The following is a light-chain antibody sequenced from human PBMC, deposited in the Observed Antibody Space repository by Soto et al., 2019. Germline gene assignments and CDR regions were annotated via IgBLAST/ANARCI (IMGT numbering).Light chain of an antibody. CDR2: DAS. CDR1: QSVSSH. J-gene: IGKJ5*01. V-gene: IGKV3-15*01. CDR3: QHYHGWPIT. Sequence: RVRTHSTSTLSVSPVEGAPVSCRASQSVSSHLAWYQHKPGQAPRLLFYDASTRATGIPARFSGSGSGTEFTLTISSLQSEDFAVYYCQHYHGWPITFGQGTRLEIK.